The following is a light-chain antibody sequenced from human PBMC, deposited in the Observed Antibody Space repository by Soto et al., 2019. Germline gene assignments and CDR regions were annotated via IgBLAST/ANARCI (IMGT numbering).Light chain of an antibody. J-gene: IGLJ1*01. CDR1: SADVSSSNF. CDR3: TSYRRGPLYV. CDR2: DVS. V-gene: IGLV2-14*03. Sequence: QSVLTQPASVSGSPGQSITISCTGISADVSSSNFVSWYQHRPGKAPSLILYDVSPRPSGVSNRFSGSKAGDTASLTISGLQLEDEADYYCTSYRRGPLYVFGTGTKLTVL.